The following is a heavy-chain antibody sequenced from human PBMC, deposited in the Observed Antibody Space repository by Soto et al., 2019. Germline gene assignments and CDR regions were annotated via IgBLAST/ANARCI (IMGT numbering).Heavy chain of an antibody. CDR1: GGSISSSSYY. V-gene: IGHV4-39*01. CDR2: IYYSGST. D-gene: IGHD3-3*01. J-gene: IGHJ4*02. Sequence: SETLSLTCTVSGGSISSSSYYWGWIRQPPGKGLEWIGSIYYSGSTYYNPSLKSRVTISVDTSKNQFSLKLSSVTAADTAVYYCARHRVGETIFGVVIIPMYYFDYWGQGTLVTVSS. CDR3: ARHRVGETIFGVVIIPMYYFDY.